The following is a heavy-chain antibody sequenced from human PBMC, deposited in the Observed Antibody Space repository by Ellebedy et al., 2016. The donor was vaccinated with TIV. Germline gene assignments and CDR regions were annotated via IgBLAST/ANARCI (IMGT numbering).Heavy chain of an antibody. J-gene: IGHJ4*02. CDR3: ARDKSGFDY. V-gene: IGHV4-39*07. CDR2: IYTSGST. D-gene: IGHD3-10*01. CDR1: GGSISSSSYY. Sequence: SETLSLXCTVSGGSISSSSYYWGWIRQPPGKGLEWIGRIYTSGSTNYNPSLKSRVTMSVDTSKNQFSLKLSSVTAADTAVYYCARDKSGFDYWGQGTLVTVSS.